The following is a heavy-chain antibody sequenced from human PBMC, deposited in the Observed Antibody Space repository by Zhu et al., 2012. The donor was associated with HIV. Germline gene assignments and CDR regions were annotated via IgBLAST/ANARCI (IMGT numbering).Heavy chain of an antibody. CDR3: ARGMTNYGDYYYYMDV. CDR2: INSDGSST. CDR1: GFTFSSYW. J-gene: IGHJ6*03. V-gene: IGHV3-74*01. Sequence: EVQLVESGGGLIQPGGSLRLSCAASGFTFSSYWMHWVRQAPGKGLVWVSRINSDGSSTTYADSVKGRVTISRDNAKNTLYLQIDSLRAEDTAVYYCARGMTNYGDYYYYMDVWGRGTTVTVSS. D-gene: IGHD4-17*01.